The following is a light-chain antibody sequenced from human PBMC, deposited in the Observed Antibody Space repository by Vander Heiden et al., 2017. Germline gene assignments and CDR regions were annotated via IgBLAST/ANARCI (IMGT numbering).Light chain of an antibody. CDR2: SSN. Sequence: QSVLTQPPSASGTPGPRVTISCSGSSSNIGSNTVNWYQQLPGTAPKLLIYSSNQRPSGVPDRFSGSKSGTSASLAISGLQSEDEADYYCAAWDDSLNGLFGGGTKLTVL. CDR1: SSNIGSNT. J-gene: IGLJ3*02. V-gene: IGLV1-44*01. CDR3: AAWDDSLNGL.